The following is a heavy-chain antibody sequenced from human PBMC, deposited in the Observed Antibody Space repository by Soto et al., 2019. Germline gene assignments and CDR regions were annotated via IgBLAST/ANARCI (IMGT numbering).Heavy chain of an antibody. CDR1: GFTFRTYD. D-gene: IGHD1-1*01. CDR3: ANSRRGLEVDY. J-gene: IGHJ4*02. CDR2: VSNSGGTT. Sequence: XGSLRLSCPAAGFTFRTYDRHWVRQAPGKGLEWVSGVSNSGGTTDNADFVKGRFTISRDNSKNMLFLQMNSLRVEDTAVYYCANSRRGLEVDYWGQGTLVTVSS. V-gene: IGHV3-23*01.